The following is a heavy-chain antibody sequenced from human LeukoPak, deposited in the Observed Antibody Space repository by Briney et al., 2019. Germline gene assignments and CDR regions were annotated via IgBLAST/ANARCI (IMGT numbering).Heavy chain of an antibody. V-gene: IGHV3-48*03. CDR3: ARESIAVAGAPFDY. Sequence: GGSLRLSCAASGFTFSSYGMNWVRQAPGKGLEWVSYISSGSTIYDADSVKGRFTISRDNAKNSLYLQMNSLRAEDTAVYYCARESIAVAGAPFDYWGQGTLVTVSS. CDR2: ISSGSTI. D-gene: IGHD6-19*01. CDR1: GFTFSSYG. J-gene: IGHJ4*02.